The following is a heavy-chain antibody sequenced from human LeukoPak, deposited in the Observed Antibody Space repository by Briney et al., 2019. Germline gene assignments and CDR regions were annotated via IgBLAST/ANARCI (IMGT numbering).Heavy chain of an antibody. CDR3: MRRNYGSGRVDP. V-gene: IGHV4-39*01. CDR2: FYYNGVT. Sequence: SETLSLTCTVSGGSISSSDYLWGWVRQPPGKGLEWIGDFYYNGVTSYNPSLKSRVTISVDTSENQISLKLTSVTAADTAVYYCMRRNYGSGRVDPWGQGTLVTVSS. CDR1: GGSISSSDYL. D-gene: IGHD3-10*01. J-gene: IGHJ5*02.